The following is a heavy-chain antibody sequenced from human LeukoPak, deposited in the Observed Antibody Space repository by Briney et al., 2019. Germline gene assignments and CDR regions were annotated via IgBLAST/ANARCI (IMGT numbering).Heavy chain of an antibody. D-gene: IGHD7-27*01. CDR2: ISSSSSTI. CDR3: ARKTGGSLDI. Sequence: TGGSLRLSCAASGFTFSIYSMNWVRQAPGKGLEWVTYISSSSSTIYYADSVKGRFTISRDNAKNSLYLEMNSLRAEDTAVYYCARKTGGSLDIWGQGTMVTVSS. CDR1: GFTFSIYS. J-gene: IGHJ3*02. V-gene: IGHV3-48*01.